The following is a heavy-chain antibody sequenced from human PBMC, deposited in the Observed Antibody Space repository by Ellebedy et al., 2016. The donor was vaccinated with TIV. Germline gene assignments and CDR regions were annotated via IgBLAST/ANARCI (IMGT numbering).Heavy chain of an antibody. Sequence: SETLSLTXTVSGGSISSSSYYWGWIRQPPGKGLEWIGSIYYSGSTYYNPSLKSRVTISVDTSKNQFSLKLSSVTAADTAVYYCASLEGGYYFDYWGQGTLVTVSS. CDR3: ASLEGGYYFDY. D-gene: IGHD1-1*01. V-gene: IGHV4-39*01. J-gene: IGHJ4*02. CDR1: GGSISSSSYY. CDR2: IYYSGST.